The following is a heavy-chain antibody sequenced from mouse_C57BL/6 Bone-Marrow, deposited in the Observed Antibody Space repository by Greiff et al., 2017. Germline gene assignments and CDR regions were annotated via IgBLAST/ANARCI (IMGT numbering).Heavy chain of an antibody. J-gene: IGHJ2*01. V-gene: IGHV1-47*01. Sequence: QVQLKQSGAELVKPGASVKMSCKASGYTFTTYPMEWVKQSPGKSLEWIGNFHPYNDDTKYNEKFKGKATLTVEKSSSTAYLVLSRLTSDDSAVYYGARQGGYDGNYFDYWGQGTTLTVSS. D-gene: IGHD2-2*01. CDR3: ARQGGYDGNYFDY. CDR1: GYTFTTYP. CDR2: FHPYNDDT.